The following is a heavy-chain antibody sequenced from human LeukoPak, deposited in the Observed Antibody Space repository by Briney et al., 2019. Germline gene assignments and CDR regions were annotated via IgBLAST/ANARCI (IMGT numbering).Heavy chain of an antibody. V-gene: IGHV1-2*02. CDR2: IRPLTGGT. J-gene: IGHJ4*02. D-gene: IGHD6-19*01. Sequence: AAVTVSCKASGNTFTAHHIHWMRQAPGQGLEWMGWIRPLTGGTRYAQKFQDRIIMTSDTSISTAYMDLSNLRDDDTAIYYCARDLGPDSGWHFDIWGQGTPVTVSS. CDR3: ARDLGPDSGWHFDI. CDR1: GNTFTAHH.